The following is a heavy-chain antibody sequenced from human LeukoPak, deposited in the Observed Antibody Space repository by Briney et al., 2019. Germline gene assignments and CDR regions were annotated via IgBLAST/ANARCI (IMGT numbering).Heavy chain of an antibody. V-gene: IGHV3-21*01. CDR3: ARGKLFTYYYDSSGSDLHDY. J-gene: IGHJ4*02. CDR2: TSSSSSYI. Sequence: PGGSLRLSCAASGFTFSSYSMNWVRQAPGKGLEWVSSTSSSSSYIYYADSVKGRFTISRDNAKNSLYLQMNSLRAEDTAVYYCARGKLFTYYYDSSGSDLHDYWGQGTLVTVSS. CDR1: GFTFSSYS. D-gene: IGHD3-22*01.